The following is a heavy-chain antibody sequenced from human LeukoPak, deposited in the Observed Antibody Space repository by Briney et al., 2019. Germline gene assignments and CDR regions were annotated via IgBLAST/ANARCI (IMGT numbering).Heavy chain of an antibody. CDR3: ARQGYGGNYDFDY. J-gene: IGHJ4*02. V-gene: IGHV4-39*01. CDR1: GGSISSSSYY. Sequence: PSETLSLTCTVSGGSISSSSYYWGWIRQPPGKGLEWIGSIYYSGSTYYNPSLKSRVTISVDTSKNQFSLKLSSVTAADTAVYYCARQGYGGNYDFDYRGQGTLVTVSS. D-gene: IGHD4-23*01. CDR2: IYYSGST.